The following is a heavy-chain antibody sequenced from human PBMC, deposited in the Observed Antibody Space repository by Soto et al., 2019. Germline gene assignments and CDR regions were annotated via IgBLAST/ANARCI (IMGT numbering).Heavy chain of an antibody. J-gene: IGHJ4*02. CDR1: GGTFSSYA. D-gene: IGHD6-6*01. CDR3: ARGLFEYSSSNAVSPFDY. V-gene: IGHV1-69*13. Sequence: ASVKVSCKASGGTFSSYAISWVRQAPGQGLEWMGGIIPIFGTANYAQKFQGRVTITADESTSTAYMELSSLRSEDTAVYYCARGLFEYSSSNAVSPFDYWGQGTLVTVSS. CDR2: IIPIFGTA.